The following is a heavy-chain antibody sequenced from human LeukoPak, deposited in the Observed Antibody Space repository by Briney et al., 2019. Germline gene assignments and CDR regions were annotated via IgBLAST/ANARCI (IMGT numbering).Heavy chain of an antibody. CDR3: ARDKLAPPHYDFWSGYPGDY. V-gene: IGHV3-30-3*01. D-gene: IGHD3-3*01. Sequence: GGSLRLSCAASGFTFSGYPIHWVRQAPGKGLEWVAVISYDGSNKYYADSVKGRFTISRDNSKNTLYLQMNSLRAEDTAVYYCARDKLAPPHYDFWSGYPGDYWGQGTLVTVSS. CDR1: GFTFSGYP. CDR2: ISYDGSNK. J-gene: IGHJ4*02.